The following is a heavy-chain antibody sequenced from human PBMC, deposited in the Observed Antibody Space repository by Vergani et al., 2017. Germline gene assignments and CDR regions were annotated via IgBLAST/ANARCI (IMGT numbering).Heavy chain of an antibody. CDR2: IYTSGAT. CDR3: ARMGGYDEGDAFRIGYFVS. Sequence: QVQLQESGPGLVKPSQTLSLTCTVSGGSFSTGSQSWTWLRQSAGKGLEWLGRIYTSGATTYNPSLRSRAIMSVDTSKNQFSLKLNSVTAADTAMYYCARMGGYDEGDAFRIGYFVSWGPGILVTVSS. D-gene: IGHD3-22*01. CDR1: GGSFSTGSQS. J-gene: IGHJ4*02. V-gene: IGHV4-61*02.